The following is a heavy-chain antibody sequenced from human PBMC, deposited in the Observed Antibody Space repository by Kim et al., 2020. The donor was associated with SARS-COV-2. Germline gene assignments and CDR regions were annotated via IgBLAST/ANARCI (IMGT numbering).Heavy chain of an antibody. CDR2: FYYSGIT. Sequence: SETLSLTCTVSGGSIGSGGFYWSWIPQHPGKGLEWIRCFYYSGITYYNPSLKRLVTISVNTSKTQFFLKLRPVTAATTVVYYCASAIGYYFGNNYYMAV. D-gene: IGHD3-22*01. CDR1: GGSIGSGGFY. CDR3: ASAIGYYFGNNYYMAV. V-gene: IGHV4-31*01. J-gene: IGHJ6*03.